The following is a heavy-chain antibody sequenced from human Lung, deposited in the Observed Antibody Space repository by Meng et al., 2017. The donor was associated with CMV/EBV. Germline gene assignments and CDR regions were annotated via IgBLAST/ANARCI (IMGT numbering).Heavy chain of an antibody. V-gene: IGHV3-23*03. CDR1: GFIFGNYA. CDR2: IYSGYGST. J-gene: IGHJ6*02. Sequence: GGSLRLSCAASGFIFGNYAMNWVRQAPGKGLEWVSVIYSGYGSTYYADSVEGRFTISRDNSRKTLYLQMNGLRAEDTAVYYCVRDGYHCSSNSCYRQYFTYGLAVCGHEATVTVSS. D-gene: IGHD2-2*02. CDR3: VRDGYHCSSNSCYRQYFTYGLAV.